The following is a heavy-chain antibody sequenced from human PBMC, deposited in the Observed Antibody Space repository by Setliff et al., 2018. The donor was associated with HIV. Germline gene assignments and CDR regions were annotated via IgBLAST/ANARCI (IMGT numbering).Heavy chain of an antibody. J-gene: IGHJ4*02. D-gene: IGHD5-12*01. CDR2: VFYTGVA. Sequence: SETLSLTCTVSGDSIRGYYWSWIRQPPGKGLEWMGYVFYTGVAAYNPSLKSRLTISVDTSKSQFSLTLTSVTAADTAVYYCARQMPIPGIAITPVDYWGQGALVTVSS. CDR3: ARQMPIPGIAITPVDY. V-gene: IGHV4-59*08. CDR1: GDSIRGYY.